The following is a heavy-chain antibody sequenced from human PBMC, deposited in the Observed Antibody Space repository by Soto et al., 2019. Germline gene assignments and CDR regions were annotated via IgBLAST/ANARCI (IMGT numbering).Heavy chain of an antibody. CDR3: ARGVGASYYFDY. D-gene: IGHD1-26*01. Sequence: ASVKVACKASVYTFTSYVISWVRQPPGQGLEWMGWISAYNGNKNYAQKLQGRVTMTTDTSTSTAYMELRSLRSDDTAVYHCARGVGASYYFDYWGQGTLVTVSS. CDR1: VYTFTSYV. CDR2: ISAYNGNK. V-gene: IGHV1-18*01. J-gene: IGHJ4*02.